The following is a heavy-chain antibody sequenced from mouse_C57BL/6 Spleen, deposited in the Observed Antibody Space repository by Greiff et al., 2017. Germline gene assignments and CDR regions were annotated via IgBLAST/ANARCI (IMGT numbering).Heavy chain of an antibody. J-gene: IGHJ2*01. Sequence: QVQLQQSGAELVRPGASVTLSCKASGYTFTDYEMHWVQQTPVHGLEWLGAIDPETGGTAYNQKFKGKAILTADKSSSTSYMELRSLTSEDSAFYYCTRRKGFDYWGQGTTRTVSS. V-gene: IGHV1-15*01. CDR2: IDPETGGT. CDR3: TRRKGFDY. CDR1: GYTFTDYE.